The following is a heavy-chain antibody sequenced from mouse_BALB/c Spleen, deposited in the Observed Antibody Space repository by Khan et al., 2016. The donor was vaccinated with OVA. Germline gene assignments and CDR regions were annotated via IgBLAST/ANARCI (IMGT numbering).Heavy chain of an antibody. J-gene: IGHJ3*01. CDR1: GYTFTDYS. CDR2: IYPGSDNT. CDR3: AREWAAWFPY. Sequence: VQLQESGAELARPGASVTLSCKASGYTFTDYSINWMRQRTGQGLEWIGEIYPGSDNTYYNEKFKGKATLTADKYSSTAYMQLSSLTSEDSAVYFCAREWAAWFPYWGQGTLVTVSA. V-gene: IGHV1-77*01.